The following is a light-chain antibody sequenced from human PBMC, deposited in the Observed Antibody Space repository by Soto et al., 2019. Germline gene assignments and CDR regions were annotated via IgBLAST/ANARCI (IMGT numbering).Light chain of an antibody. V-gene: IGLV1-44*01. CDR1: SSNIGSGT. Sequence: QPVLTQPPSASGTPGQRVTISCSGSSSNIGSGTVNWYQQLPGTAPKLLIYNNNQWPSGVPDRFSGSKSGTSASLAISGLQSEDEADYYCAAWDDSLNGLYVFGTGTKVTVL. J-gene: IGLJ1*01. CDR3: AAWDDSLNGLYV. CDR2: NNN.